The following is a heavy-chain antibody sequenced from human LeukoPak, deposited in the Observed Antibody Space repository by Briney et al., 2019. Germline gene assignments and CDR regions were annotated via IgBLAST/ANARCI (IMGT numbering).Heavy chain of an antibody. CDR2: INHSGYT. D-gene: IGHD1-1*01. J-gene: IGHJ6*03. CDR3: AREPALEDYMDV. Sequence: SETLSLTCALYGGSFSGYYWSWIRQSPGKGLEWIGQINHSGYTNYKPSLKSRVTMSVDTSKNQFSLKLSSVTAADTAVYYCAREPALEDYMDVWGKGTTVTVSS. V-gene: IGHV4-34*01. CDR1: GGSFSGYY.